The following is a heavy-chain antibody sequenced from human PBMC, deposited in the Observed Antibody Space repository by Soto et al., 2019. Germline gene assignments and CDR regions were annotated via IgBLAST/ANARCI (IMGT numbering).Heavy chain of an antibody. CDR2: ISYDGSNK. J-gene: IGHJ6*02. CDR3: AKGADTAPDGMDV. D-gene: IGHD5-18*01. CDR1: GFTFSSYG. V-gene: IGHV3-30*18. Sequence: QVQLVESGGGVVQPGRSLRLSCAASGFTFSSYGMHWVRQAPGKGLEWVAVISYDGSNKYYADSVKGRFTISRDNSKNTLYLQMNSLRAEDTAVYYCAKGADTAPDGMDVWGQGTTVTVSS.